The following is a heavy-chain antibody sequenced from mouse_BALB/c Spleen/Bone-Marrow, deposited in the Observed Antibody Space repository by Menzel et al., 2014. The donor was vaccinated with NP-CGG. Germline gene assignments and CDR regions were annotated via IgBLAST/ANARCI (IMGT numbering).Heavy chain of an antibody. CDR3: ARLRRGGFYTMDY. J-gene: IGHJ4*01. D-gene: IGHD2-12*01. V-gene: IGHV1-54*01. CDR2: INPGSGGT. CDR1: GYAFTNYL. Sequence: QVQLQQSGAEVVRPGTSVKVSCKASGYAFTNYLIEWVKQRPGQGLEWIGVINPGSGGTNYNEKFKGKATLTADKSSSTAYMQFSRLTSDDSAVYSCARLRRGGFYTMDYWGQGTSVTVSS.